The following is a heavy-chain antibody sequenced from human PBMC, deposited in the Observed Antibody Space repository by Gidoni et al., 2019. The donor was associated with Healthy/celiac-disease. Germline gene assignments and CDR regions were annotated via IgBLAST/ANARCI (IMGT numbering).Heavy chain of an antibody. Sequence: QVQLVESGGGVVQPGRSLRLSCAASGFPFSSYGMHWVRQAPGKGLEWVAVISYDGSNKYYADSVKGRFTISRDNSKNTLYLQMNSLRAEDTAVYYCAKDLSPRMGRFDYWGQGTLVTVSS. CDR3: AKDLSPRMGRFDY. J-gene: IGHJ4*02. D-gene: IGHD2-8*01. CDR2: ISYDGSNK. V-gene: IGHV3-30*18. CDR1: GFPFSSYG.